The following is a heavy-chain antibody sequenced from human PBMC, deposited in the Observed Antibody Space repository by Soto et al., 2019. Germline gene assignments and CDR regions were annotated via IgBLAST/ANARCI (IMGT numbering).Heavy chain of an antibody. CDR1: GYTFTNYD. CDR3: ARVGPGYYFGMDV. J-gene: IGHJ6*02. V-gene: IGHV1-8*01. CDR2: MNPNSGNT. Sequence: QVQLVQSGAEVKKPGASVKVSCTASGYTFTNYDIYWVRQATGQGLECVGWMNPNSGNTDYPQKFQGRVTMTRNTSISTAYMELTSLRSEDTAEYYCARVGPGYYFGMDVWGQGTTVTVSS.